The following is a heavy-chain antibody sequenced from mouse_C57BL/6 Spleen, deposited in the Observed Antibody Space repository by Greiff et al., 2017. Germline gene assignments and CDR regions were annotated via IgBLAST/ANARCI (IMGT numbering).Heavy chain of an antibody. V-gene: IGHV1-72*01. CDR2: IDPNSGGT. Sequence: VQLQQPGPELVKPGASVKLSCKASGYTFTSYWMHWVKQRTGRGLEWIGRIDPNSGGTKYNEKFKSKATLTVDKTSSTAYMQLSSLTSEDSAVYYCAMEELGRDYNYAMDYWGQGTSVTVSS. J-gene: IGHJ4*01. D-gene: IGHD4-1*01. CDR1: GYTFTSYW. CDR3: AMEELGRDYNYAMDY.